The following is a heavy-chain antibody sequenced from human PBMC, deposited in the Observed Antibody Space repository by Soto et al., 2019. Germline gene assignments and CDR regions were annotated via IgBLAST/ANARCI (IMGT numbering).Heavy chain of an antibody. CDR1: GVTVGNNY. V-gene: IGHV3-66*01. J-gene: IGHJ4*02. Sequence: EVRLVESGGGLVQPGGSLRLSCAASGVTVGNNYMSWVRQAPGKGLEWVSVTYSGGDRRYADSGKGRFTMSRDSTKNTVYLQMDSLRAEDTAVYFCARNVPVTALGYWGQGSLVTVSS. CDR3: ARNVPVTALGY. D-gene: IGHD4-17*01. CDR2: TYSGGDR.